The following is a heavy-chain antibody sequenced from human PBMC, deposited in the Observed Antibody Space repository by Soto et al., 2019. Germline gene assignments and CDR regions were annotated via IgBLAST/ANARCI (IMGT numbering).Heavy chain of an antibody. V-gene: IGHV3-23*01. CDR3: ANNSGGFNT. J-gene: IGHJ5*02. CDR1: GFPFSSTG. CDR2: IDGSGGTT. D-gene: IGHD1-1*01. Sequence: EFQVLQSGGGLVQPGGSLTLSCAASGFPFSSTGMTWVRQAPGQGLEWVSTIDGSGGTTYYADSVTGRFTIARDNSITTVFLQMNSLRADATALYFCANNSGGFNTWGQGALVTVSS.